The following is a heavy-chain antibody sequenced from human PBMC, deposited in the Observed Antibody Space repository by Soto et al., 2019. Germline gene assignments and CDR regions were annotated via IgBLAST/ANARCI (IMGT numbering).Heavy chain of an antibody. Sequence: LSLTCTVSGGSISSSSYYWGWIRQPTGKGLEWIGSIYYSGSTYYNPPRKSRVTISVDTSKNQFSVKLSSVTAADTAVYYCARIRYSSGWYRGYVDYWGQGTLVTVSS. D-gene: IGHD6-19*01. CDR1: GGSISSSSYY. J-gene: IGHJ4*02. CDR2: IYYSGST. V-gene: IGHV4-39*01. CDR3: ARIRYSSGWYRGYVDY.